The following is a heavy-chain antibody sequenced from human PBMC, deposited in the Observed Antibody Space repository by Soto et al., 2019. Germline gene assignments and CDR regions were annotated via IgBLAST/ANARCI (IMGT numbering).Heavy chain of an antibody. V-gene: IGHV1-3*01. CDR2: INAGDGNT. Sequence: GASVKVSCKASGYTFTSYAMHWVRQAPGQRLEWMGWINAGDGNTKYSQKFQGRVTITRDTSASTAYMELSSLRSEDTAVYYCAREASRAPFGELSGWFDPWGQGTLVTVSS. J-gene: IGHJ5*02. D-gene: IGHD3-10*01. CDR1: GYTFTSYA. CDR3: AREASRAPFGELSGWFDP.